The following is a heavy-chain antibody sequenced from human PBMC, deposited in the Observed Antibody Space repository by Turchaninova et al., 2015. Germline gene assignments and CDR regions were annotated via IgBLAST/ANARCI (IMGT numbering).Heavy chain of an antibody. CDR3: ARLGYNRGWSSPYY. CDR2: ISLDDDN. CDR1: GFSLSTHGMG. D-gene: IGHD6-19*01. V-gene: IGHV2-5*02. Sequence: QITLKESGPTLVKPTQTLTLTCTFSGFSLSTHGMGVGWIRQPPGTALEWLALISLDDDNRYSPSLKGRLTITNDTAKNQVVLIRTNMDPVDTATYYCARLGYNRGWSSPYYWGQGTLVTVSS. J-gene: IGHJ4*02.